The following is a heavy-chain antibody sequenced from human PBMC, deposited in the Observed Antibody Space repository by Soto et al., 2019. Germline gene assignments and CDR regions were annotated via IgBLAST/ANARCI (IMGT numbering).Heavy chain of an antibody. Sequence: GGSLRLSCAASGFTFSSYSMNWVRQAPGKGLEWVSSISSSSSYIYYADSVKGRFTISRDNAKNSLYLQMNSLRAEDTAVYYCARDRGMGVRGVWYNWNYPGPYGMDVWGQGTTVTVSS. J-gene: IGHJ6*02. D-gene: IGHD1-7*01. CDR3: ARDRGMGVRGVWYNWNYPGPYGMDV. V-gene: IGHV3-21*01. CDR1: GFTFSSYS. CDR2: ISSSSSYI.